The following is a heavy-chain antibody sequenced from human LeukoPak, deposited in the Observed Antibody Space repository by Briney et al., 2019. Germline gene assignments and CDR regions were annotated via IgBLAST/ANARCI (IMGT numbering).Heavy chain of an antibody. Sequence: ASVKVSCKASGYTFTSYDINWVRQATGQGLEWMGWMNPNSGNTGYAQKFQGRVTITGNTSISTAYMELSSLRSEDMAVYYCARASGAYGFDYWGQGTLVTVSS. CDR1: GYTFTSYD. D-gene: IGHD3-10*01. CDR2: MNPNSGNT. CDR3: ARASGAYGFDY. J-gene: IGHJ4*02. V-gene: IGHV1-8*03.